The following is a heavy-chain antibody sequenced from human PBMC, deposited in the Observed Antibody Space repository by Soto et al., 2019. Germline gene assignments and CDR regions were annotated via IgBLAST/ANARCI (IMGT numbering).Heavy chain of an antibody. V-gene: IGHV3-23*01. CDR2: ISGNGVST. D-gene: IGHD1-26*01. CDR1: GFTFSSYA. Sequence: GGSLRLSCAASGFTFSSYAMSWVRQTPEKGLQWVSTISGNGVSTYYADSVRARFIISRDNSRDTLFLQMNGLRAEDTAVYLCAKEYSGTYYADNWGQGTLVTVSS. J-gene: IGHJ4*02. CDR3: AKEYSGTYYADN.